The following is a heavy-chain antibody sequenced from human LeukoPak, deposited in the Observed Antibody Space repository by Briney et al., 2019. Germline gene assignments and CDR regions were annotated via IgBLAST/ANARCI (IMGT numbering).Heavy chain of an antibody. V-gene: IGHV3-30*18. Sequence: GGSLRLSCAASGFTFSSYGMHWVRQAPGKGLEWVAVTSYDGSNKYYADSVKGRFTISRDNSKNTLYLQMNSLRAEDTAVYYCAKPEEGVAGLIDCWGQGTLVTVSS. CDR1: GFTFSSYG. CDR3: AKPEEGVAGLIDC. J-gene: IGHJ4*02. CDR2: TSYDGSNK. D-gene: IGHD6-19*01.